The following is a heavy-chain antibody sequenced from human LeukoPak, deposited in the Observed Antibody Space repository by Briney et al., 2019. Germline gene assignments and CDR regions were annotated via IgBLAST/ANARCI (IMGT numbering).Heavy chain of an antibody. Sequence: ASVKVSCKASGYTFTGYYLHWVRQAPGQGLEWMGWISGYNGNTNYAQKLQGRVTMTTDTSTSTAYMELRSLKSDDTAVYYCASLKNYYDSSGYLVTDAFDIWGQGTMVTVSS. D-gene: IGHD3-22*01. CDR2: ISGYNGNT. J-gene: IGHJ3*02. V-gene: IGHV1-18*04. CDR1: GYTFTGYY. CDR3: ASLKNYYDSSGYLVTDAFDI.